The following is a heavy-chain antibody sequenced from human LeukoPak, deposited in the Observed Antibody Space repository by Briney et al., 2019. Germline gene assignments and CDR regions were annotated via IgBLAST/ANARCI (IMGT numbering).Heavy chain of an antibody. J-gene: IGHJ4*02. CDR2: IKSDGSTR. Sequence: PGGSLRLSCAASGFTFRNYWMHWVRQTPGKGPVWVSHIKSDGSTRTYADSVKGRFTVSIDNAKNMMYLQMNSLRAEDTAVYYCARDGDGDMDLDYWGQGTLVTVSS. D-gene: IGHD5-24*01. CDR3: ARDGDGDMDLDY. V-gene: IGHV3-74*01. CDR1: GFTFRNYW.